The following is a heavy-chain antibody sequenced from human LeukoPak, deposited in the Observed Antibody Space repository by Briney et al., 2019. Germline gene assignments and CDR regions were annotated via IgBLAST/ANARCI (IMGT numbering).Heavy chain of an antibody. CDR2: IKLDGSEK. CDR3: ARDQYDTWSQRGNFDS. V-gene: IGHV3-7*03. J-gene: IGHJ4*02. D-gene: IGHD3/OR15-3a*01. CDR1: GFTFGKYW. Sequence: GGSLRLSCVASGFTFGKYWMSWVRQAPGKGLEWVANIKLDGSEKNYVDSVKGRFTISRDNTKNSLYLQMNSLRAEDTAVFYCARDQYDTWSQRGNFDSWGQGTLVIVSS.